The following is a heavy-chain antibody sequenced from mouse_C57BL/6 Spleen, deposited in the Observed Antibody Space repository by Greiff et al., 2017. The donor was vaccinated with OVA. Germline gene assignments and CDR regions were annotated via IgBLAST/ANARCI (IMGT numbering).Heavy chain of an antibody. V-gene: IGHV1-39*01. Sequence: EVQLQQSGPELVKPGASVKISCKASGYSFTDYNMNWVKQSNGKSLEWIGVINPNYGTTSYNQKFKGKATLTVDPSSSTAYMQLNSLTSEDSAVYYCARTGWLLQDYDMDYWGQGTSVTVSS. CDR3: ARTGWLLQDYDMDY. D-gene: IGHD2-3*01. J-gene: IGHJ4*01. CDR1: GYSFTDYN. CDR2: INPNYGTT.